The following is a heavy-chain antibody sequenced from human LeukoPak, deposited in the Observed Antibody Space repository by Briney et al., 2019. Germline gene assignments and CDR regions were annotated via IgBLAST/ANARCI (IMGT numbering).Heavy chain of an antibody. CDR3: ARSGGRLLNYYFDY. CDR2: ISSTSSVI. D-gene: IGHD1-14*01. V-gene: IGHV3-21*01. J-gene: IGHJ4*02. Sequence: GGSLRLSCAASEFTFRSYTMNWVRQAPGKGLEWISSISSTSSVIYYADSLKGRFTVSRDNAKNSLCLQMNSLRVEDTAVYYCARSGGRLLNYYFDYWGQGTLVTVSS. CDR1: EFTFRSYT.